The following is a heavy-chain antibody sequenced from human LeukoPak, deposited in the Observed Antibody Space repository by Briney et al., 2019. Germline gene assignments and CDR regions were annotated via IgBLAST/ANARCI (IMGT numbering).Heavy chain of an antibody. CDR1: GFTFSSYS. V-gene: IGHV3-21*01. J-gene: IGHJ4*02. D-gene: IGHD6-13*01. CDR3: ARLPPKGVAAAADY. Sequence: PGGSLRLSCAASGFTFSSYSMNWVRQAPGKGLEWVSSISSSSSYIYYADSVKGRFTISRDNAKNSLYLQMNSLRAEDTAVYYCARLPPKGVAAAADYWGQGTLVTVSS. CDR2: ISSSSSYI.